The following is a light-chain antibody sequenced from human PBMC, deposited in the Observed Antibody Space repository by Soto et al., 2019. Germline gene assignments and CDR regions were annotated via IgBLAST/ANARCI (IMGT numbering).Light chain of an antibody. J-gene: IGKJ2*01. CDR1: QSISYW. CDR2: KAS. CDR3: QQYNSYPYT. Sequence: DLQMTQSPSTLSASVGDRVSITCRASQSISYWLAWYQQKPGKAPKLLIYKASNLQSGVPSRFSGSVSGTEFTLTINSLQPDDFATYYCQQYNSYPYTFGQGTKLEIK. V-gene: IGKV1-5*03.